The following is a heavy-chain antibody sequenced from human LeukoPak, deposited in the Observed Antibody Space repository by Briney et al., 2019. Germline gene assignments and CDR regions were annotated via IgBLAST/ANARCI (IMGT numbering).Heavy chain of an antibody. J-gene: IGHJ4*02. V-gene: IGHV3-21*01. CDR2: INSDSIYK. D-gene: IGHD1-26*01. Sequence: GGSLRLSCAASGFXFSNHDMNWVRQAPGKGLKWVSYINSDSIYKFYADSVKGRFTISRDNAKNSLFLQMNSLTAEDTAVYYCARGSREHGLDSWGQGTLVTVSA. CDR3: ARGSREHGLDS. CDR1: GFXFSNHD.